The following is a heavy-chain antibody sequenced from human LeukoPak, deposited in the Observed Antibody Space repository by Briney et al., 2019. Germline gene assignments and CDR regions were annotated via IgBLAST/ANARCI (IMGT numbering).Heavy chain of an antibody. D-gene: IGHD3-16*01. J-gene: IGHJ4*02. CDR2: IWQEGSEK. CDR3: ARDQNLISWGLDYFDY. CDR1: GFTFSSQW. Sequence: QPGGSLTLSCVASGFTFSSQWMSWVRQAPGKGLEWVANIWQEGSEKYYVDSVKGRFTISRDNTRNSLFLHMNSLRAEDTAVYFCARDQNLISWGLDYFDYWGQGTLVTVSS. V-gene: IGHV3-7*01.